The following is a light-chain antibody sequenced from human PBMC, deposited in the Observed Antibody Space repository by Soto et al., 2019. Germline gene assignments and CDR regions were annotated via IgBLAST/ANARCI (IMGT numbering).Light chain of an antibody. CDR3: MSYAGMYTYV. V-gene: IGLV2-8*01. CDR1: SSDVGGYNY. CDR2: EVT. J-gene: IGLJ1*01. Sequence: QSVLTQPPFASGSPGQSVTISCTGTSSDVGGYNYLSWYQHRPGKAPQLIIYEVTKRPSGVPNRFFGSKSGNTASLTVSGLQAEDEADYFCMSYAGMYTYVFGTGTKLTVL.